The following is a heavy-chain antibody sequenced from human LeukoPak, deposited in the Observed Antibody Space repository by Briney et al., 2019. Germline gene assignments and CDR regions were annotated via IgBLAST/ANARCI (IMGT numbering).Heavy chain of an antibody. CDR2: IYYSGST. Sequence: PSETLSLTCTVSGGSIGSYYWSWIRQPPGKGLEWIGYIYYSGSTNYNPSLKSRVTISVDTSKNQFSLKLSSVTAADTAVYYCARLPMVRGVIHGMDVWGQGTTVTVSS. CDR3: ARLPMVRGVIHGMDV. D-gene: IGHD3-10*01. CDR1: GGSIGSYY. J-gene: IGHJ6*02. V-gene: IGHV4-59*08.